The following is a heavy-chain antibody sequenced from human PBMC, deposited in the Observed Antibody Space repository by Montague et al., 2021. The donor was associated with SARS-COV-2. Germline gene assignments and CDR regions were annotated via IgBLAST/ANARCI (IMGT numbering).Heavy chain of an antibody. CDR1: GFTFSSNW. CDR2: IKPDGSAG. V-gene: IGHV3-7*01. Sequence: SLRLSCAASGFTFSSNWMSWFRQAPVRGLEWVANIKPDGSAGYYLDSVKGRFTISRDNAKNSLYLQMNSLRAEDTAVYYCAKGSVWGQGTTVTVSS. J-gene: IGHJ6*02. CDR3: AKGSV.